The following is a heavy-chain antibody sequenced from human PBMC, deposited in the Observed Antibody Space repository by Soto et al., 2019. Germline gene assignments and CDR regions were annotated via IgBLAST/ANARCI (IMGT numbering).Heavy chain of an antibody. CDR3: ATMGTTGNYAKGVMYYYYYMDV. Sequence: GGSLRLSCAASGFTFDDYAMHWVRQAPGKGLEWVSGISWNSGSIGYADSVKGRFTISRDNAKNSLYLQMNSLRAEDTALYYCATMGTTGNYAKGVMYYYYYMDVWGKGTTVTVSS. CDR2: ISWNSGSI. J-gene: IGHJ6*03. D-gene: IGHD4-4*01. V-gene: IGHV3-9*01. CDR1: GFTFDDYA.